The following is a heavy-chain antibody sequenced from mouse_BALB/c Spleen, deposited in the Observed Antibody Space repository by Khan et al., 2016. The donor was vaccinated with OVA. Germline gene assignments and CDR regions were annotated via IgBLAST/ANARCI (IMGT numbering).Heavy chain of an antibody. Sequence: VQLQQSGTVLARPGASVKMSCKASGYSFTNYWMHWVKQRPGQVLEWVGAIYPGNSDTRHNQKFKGKAKLTAVTSASTAYMELSSLTSEDSAVYYCSRSYDSYYFDYWGLGTTHTVSS. D-gene: IGHD2-4*01. CDR3: SRSYDSYYFDY. J-gene: IGHJ2*01. V-gene: IGHV1-5*01. CDR1: GYSFTNYW. CDR2: IYPGNSDT.